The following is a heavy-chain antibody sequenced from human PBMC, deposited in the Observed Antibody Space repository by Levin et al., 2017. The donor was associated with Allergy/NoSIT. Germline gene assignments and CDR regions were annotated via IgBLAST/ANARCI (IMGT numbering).Heavy chain of an antibody. J-gene: IGHJ4*02. CDR2: IIPMFRTA. Sequence: EASVKVSCKASGGTFNSYTISWVRQAPGQGLEWMGGIIPMFRTADYAQKFQGRVTITADKSTRTAYMELSSLRYEDTAVYYCARHPGRDGYKNWGQGTLVTVSS. D-gene: IGHD5-24*01. CDR3: ARHPGRDGYKN. CDR1: GGTFNSYT. V-gene: IGHV1-69*06.